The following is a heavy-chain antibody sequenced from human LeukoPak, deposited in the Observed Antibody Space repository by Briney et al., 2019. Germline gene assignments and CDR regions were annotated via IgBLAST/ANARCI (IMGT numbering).Heavy chain of an antibody. CDR1: GVSISSYY. V-gene: IGHV4-59*01. CDR3: ARDNGSYSWFDP. D-gene: IGHD1-26*01. J-gene: IGHJ5*02. Sequence: SETLSLTCTVSGVSISSYYWSWIRQPPGKGLEWIGYIYYSGSTNYNPSLKSRVTISVDTSKNQFSLKLSSVTAADTAVYYCARDNGSYSWFDPWGQGTLVTVSS. CDR2: IYYSGST.